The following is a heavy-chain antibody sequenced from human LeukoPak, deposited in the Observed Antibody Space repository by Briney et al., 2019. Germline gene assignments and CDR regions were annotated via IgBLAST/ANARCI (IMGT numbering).Heavy chain of an antibody. Sequence: GGPLRLSCAASGSTFSSYGMHWVRQAPGKGLEWVAFIRYDGSNKYYADSVKGRFTISRDNSKNTLYLQMNSLRAEDTAVYYCAKGEYNTSPLDSWGQGTLVTVSS. V-gene: IGHV3-30*02. J-gene: IGHJ4*02. CDR1: GSTFSSYG. D-gene: IGHD2/OR15-2a*01. CDR3: AKGEYNTSPLDS. CDR2: IRYDGSNK.